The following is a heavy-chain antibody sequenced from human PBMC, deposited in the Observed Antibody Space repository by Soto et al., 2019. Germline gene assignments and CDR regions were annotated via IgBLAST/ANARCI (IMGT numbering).Heavy chain of an antibody. Sequence: ASVKVSCKASGYTFTSYAMHWVRQAPGQRLEWMGWINAGNDNTKYSQKFQGRVTITRDKSASTAYMELSSLRSEYTAVYYCARDNRDSSSWYYFDYWGQGTLVTVSS. V-gene: IGHV1-3*01. CDR1: GYTFTSYA. D-gene: IGHD6-13*01. CDR2: INAGNDNT. J-gene: IGHJ4*02. CDR3: ARDNRDSSSWYYFDY.